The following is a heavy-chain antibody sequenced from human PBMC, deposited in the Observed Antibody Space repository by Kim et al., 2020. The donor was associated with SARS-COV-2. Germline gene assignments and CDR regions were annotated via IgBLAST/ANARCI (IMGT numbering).Heavy chain of an antibody. J-gene: IGHJ5*02. D-gene: IGHD3-16*01. CDR3: AREVLGYDGRSNWFDP. Sequence: KLQGRVTMTTDTSTSTAYMELRSLRSDDTAVYYCAREVLGYDGRSNWFDPWGQGTLVTVSS. V-gene: IGHV1-18*01.